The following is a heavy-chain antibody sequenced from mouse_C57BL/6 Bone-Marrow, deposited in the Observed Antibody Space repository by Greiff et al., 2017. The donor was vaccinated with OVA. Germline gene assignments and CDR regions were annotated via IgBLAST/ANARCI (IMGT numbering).Heavy chain of an antibody. V-gene: IGHV5-12*01. D-gene: IGHD2-2*01. CDR3: ARGRDGYDSAWFAY. CDR1: GFTFSDYY. Sequence: DVKLVESGGGLAQPGGSLKLSCAASGFTFSDYYMYWVRQTPEQRLEWVAYISNGGGSTYYPDTVKGRSTISRDNAKNTLYLQMSRLKSEDAAMYYCARGRDGYDSAWFAYWGQGTLVTVSA. J-gene: IGHJ3*01. CDR2: ISNGGGST.